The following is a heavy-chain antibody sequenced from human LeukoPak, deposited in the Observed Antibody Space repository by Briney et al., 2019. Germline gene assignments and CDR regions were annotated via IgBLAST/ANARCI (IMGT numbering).Heavy chain of an antibody. D-gene: IGHD2-2*01. CDR1: GTSITRTY. CDR2: IYYSGST. J-gene: IGHJ4*02. CDR3: ARVPTAAISLYFDY. Sequence: SETLSLTCTVSGTSITRTYWSWIRQPPGRGLEWIGYIYYSGSTNYNPSLKSRVTISVDTSKNQFSLKLSSVTAADTAVYYCARVPTAAISLYFDYWGQGTLVTVSS. V-gene: IGHV4-59*01.